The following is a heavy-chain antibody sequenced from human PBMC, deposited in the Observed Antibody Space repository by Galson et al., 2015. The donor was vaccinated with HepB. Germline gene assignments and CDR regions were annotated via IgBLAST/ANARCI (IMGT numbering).Heavy chain of an antibody. J-gene: IGHJ5*02. D-gene: IGHD3-16*01. CDR1: GFIFRHHA. CDR3: VKEGSWFGGDWFDP. V-gene: IGHV3-23*01. Sequence: SLRLSCAGSGFIFRHHAMAWIRQAPGKGLEWVSGINGRGSTRSYSDAVEGRFSISRDNSKDTVFLQMGNLRAEDTAVYYCVKEGSWFGGDWFDPWGQGALVTVS. CDR2: INGRGSTR.